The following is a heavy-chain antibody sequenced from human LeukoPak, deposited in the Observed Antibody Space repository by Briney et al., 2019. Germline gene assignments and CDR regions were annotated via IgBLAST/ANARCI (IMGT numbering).Heavy chain of an antibody. CDR2: IYSGGST. J-gene: IGHJ3*02. CDR3: ARDPVTPWRFDI. Sequence: GGSLRLSCAASGFTFSSNYMSWVRQAPGKGLEWVSVIYSGGSTYYADSVKGRFTISRDNSKNTLYLQMNSLRAEDTAVYYCARDPVTPWRFDIWGQGTMVTVSS. D-gene: IGHD2-21*02. CDR1: GFTFSSNY. V-gene: IGHV3-53*01.